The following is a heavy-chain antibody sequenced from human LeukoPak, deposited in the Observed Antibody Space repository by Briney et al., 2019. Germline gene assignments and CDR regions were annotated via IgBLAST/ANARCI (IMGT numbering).Heavy chain of an antibody. CDR3: ASGDSSGYYPFDY. J-gene: IGHJ4*02. Sequence: ASVKVSCKASGYTFTSYYMHWVRQAPGQGLEWMGWINPNSGGTNYAQKFQGRVTMTRDTSISTAYMELSRLRSDDTAVYYCASGDSSGYYPFDYWGQGTLVTVSS. CDR1: GYTFTSYY. D-gene: IGHD3-22*01. V-gene: IGHV1-2*02. CDR2: INPNSGGT.